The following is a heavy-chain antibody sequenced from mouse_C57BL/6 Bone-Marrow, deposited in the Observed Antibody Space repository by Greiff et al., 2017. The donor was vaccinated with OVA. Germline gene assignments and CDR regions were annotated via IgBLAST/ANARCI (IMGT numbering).Heavy chain of an antibody. J-gene: IGHJ3*01. CDR1: GYTFTSYG. CDR3: ARWGTTVVPFAY. V-gene: IGHV1-81*01. CDR2: IYPRSGNT. Sequence: QVQLQQSGAELARPGASVKLSCKASGYTFTSYGISWVKQRTGQGLEWIGEIYPRSGNTYYNEKFKGKATLTVDKSSSTAYMQLSSLTSEDSAVYYCARWGTTVVPFAYWGQGTLVTVSA. D-gene: IGHD1-1*01.